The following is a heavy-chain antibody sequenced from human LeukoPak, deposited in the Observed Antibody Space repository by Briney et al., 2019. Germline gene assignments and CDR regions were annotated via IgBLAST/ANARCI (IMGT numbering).Heavy chain of an antibody. D-gene: IGHD1-7*01. V-gene: IGHV3-21*01. CDR1: GFTFSSYG. CDR3: AREDDWNYEDY. Sequence: GGSLRLSCAASGFTFSSYGMHWVRQAPGKGLEWVSSISSSSSYIYYADSVKGRFTISRDNAKNSLYLQMSSLRAEDTAIYYCAREDDWNYEDYWGQGTLVSVSS. CDR2: ISSSSSYI. J-gene: IGHJ4*02.